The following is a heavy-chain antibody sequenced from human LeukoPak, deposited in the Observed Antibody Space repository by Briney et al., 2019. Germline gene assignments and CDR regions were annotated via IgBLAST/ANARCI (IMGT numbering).Heavy chain of an antibody. V-gene: IGHV4-39*07. J-gene: IGHJ4*02. D-gene: IGHD6-6*01. CDR2: IYYSGST. CDR1: GGSISSSSYY. Sequence: PSETLSLTCTVSGGSISSSSYYWGWIRQPPGKGLEWIGSIYYSGSTYYNPSLKSRVTISVDTSKNQFSLKLSSVTAADTAVYYCAREGAYSSSIPIDYWGQGTLVTVSS. CDR3: AREGAYSSSIPIDY.